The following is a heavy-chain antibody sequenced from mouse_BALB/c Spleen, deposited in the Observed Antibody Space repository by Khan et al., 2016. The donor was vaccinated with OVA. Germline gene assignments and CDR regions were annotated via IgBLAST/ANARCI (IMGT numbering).Heavy chain of an antibody. CDR1: GFSLTNYG. D-gene: IGHD2-10*01. Sequence: QVQLQQSGPALVAPSQSLSITCPISGFSLTNYGVHWVRQPPGKGLEWLVVIWSDGSTTYNSALKSRLSISKDNSKSQVFLKMNSLQTDDTAMYYCARQPYYQYYIMDYWGQGTSVTVAS. CDR2: IWSDGST. V-gene: IGHV2-6-1*01. CDR3: ARQPYYQYYIMDY. J-gene: IGHJ4*01.